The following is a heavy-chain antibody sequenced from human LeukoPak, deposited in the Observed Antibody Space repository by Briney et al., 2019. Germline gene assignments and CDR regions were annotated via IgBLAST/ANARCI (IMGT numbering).Heavy chain of an antibody. CDR2: IYTSGST. CDR1: GGSISSYY. D-gene: IGHD3-22*01. CDR3: ARFGIRNYYASSGPSDY. J-gene: IGHJ4*02. V-gene: IGHV4-4*07. Sequence: PSETLSLTCTVPGGSISSYYWSWLRQPAGKGLELIGRIYTSGSTNYYPSLMSRVFISVDTSKNQFSLNLSSVTAADTAVYYCARFGIRNYYASSGPSDYWGQGTLVTVSS.